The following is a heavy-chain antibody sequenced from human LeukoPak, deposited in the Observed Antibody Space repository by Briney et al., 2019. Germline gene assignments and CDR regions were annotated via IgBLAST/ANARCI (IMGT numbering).Heavy chain of an antibody. V-gene: IGHV3-33*08. CDR3: ARDRGYSGYGTFDY. J-gene: IGHJ4*02. Sequence: GRSLRLSCAASGFTLSTYGMHWVRQAPGKGLEWVAVIWYDGSNKYYADSVKGRFTISRDNSKNTLYLQMNSLRAEDTAVYYCARDRGYSGYGTFDYWGQGTLVTVSS. D-gene: IGHD5-12*01. CDR2: IWYDGSNK. CDR1: GFTLSTYG.